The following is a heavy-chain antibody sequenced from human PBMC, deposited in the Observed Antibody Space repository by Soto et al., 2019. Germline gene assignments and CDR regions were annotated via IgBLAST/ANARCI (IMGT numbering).Heavy chain of an antibody. CDR2: IYPGDSDT. CDR1: GYHFRDYW. J-gene: IGHJ2*01. Sequence: GESLKISCQGSGYHFRDYWIGWLRQMPGKVLGWMGIIYPGDSDTKYSPSFQGHVTFSVDTSISTAFRQWNSLKASDTAIYYCARQYYDFWGGSYTGSTYFDFWGRGTLVTVSS. D-gene: IGHD3-3*01. V-gene: IGHV5-51*01. CDR3: ARQYYDFWGGSYTGSTYFDF.